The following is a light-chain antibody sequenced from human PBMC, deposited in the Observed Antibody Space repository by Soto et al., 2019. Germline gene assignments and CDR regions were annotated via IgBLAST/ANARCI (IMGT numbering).Light chain of an antibody. CDR1: QSGSSN. J-gene: IGKJ1*01. CDR2: GAS. Sequence: EIVMTQSPATLSVSPGERATRSCSASQSGSSNLAWYQHKPGQAPRLLIYGASTRATGIPARFSGSGSGTEFTLDISSRRSEDFAVYYCQRYNNWPWTFGQGTKVEIK. CDR3: QRYNNWPWT. V-gene: IGKV3-15*01.